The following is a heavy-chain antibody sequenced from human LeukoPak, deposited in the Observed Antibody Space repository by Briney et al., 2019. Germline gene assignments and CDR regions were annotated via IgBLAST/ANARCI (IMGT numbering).Heavy chain of an antibody. J-gene: IGHJ3*02. CDR2: ISSSSSYI. D-gene: IGHD6-13*01. CDR1: GFTFSSYS. CDR3: ANLFPGYSNDAFDI. Sequence: GGSLRLSCAASGFTFSSYSMNWVRQAPGKGLEWVSSISSSSSYIYYADSVKGRFTISRDNSKNTLYLQMNSLRAEDTAVYYCANLFPGYSNDAFDIWGQGTMVTVSS. V-gene: IGHV3-21*01.